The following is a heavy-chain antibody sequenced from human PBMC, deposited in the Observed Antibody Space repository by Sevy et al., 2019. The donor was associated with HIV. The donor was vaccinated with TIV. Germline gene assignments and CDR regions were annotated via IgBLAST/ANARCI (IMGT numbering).Heavy chain of an antibody. D-gene: IGHD4-17*01. V-gene: IGHV3-48*03. CDR1: EFSFSSYE. CDR2: ITSSGSTK. J-gene: IGHJ4*02. CDR3: ARDLPPSATTVAHFDY. Sequence: GGSLRLSCAASEFSFSSYEMNWVRQAPGKGLEWVSFITSSGSTKHYSDSVRGRFTISRDNAKYSLSLQMNSLRAEDTAIYYCARDLPPSATTVAHFDYWGQGTLVTVSS.